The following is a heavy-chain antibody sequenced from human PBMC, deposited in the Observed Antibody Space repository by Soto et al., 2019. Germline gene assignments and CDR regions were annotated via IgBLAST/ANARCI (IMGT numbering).Heavy chain of an antibody. CDR3: AKDLYRPVDNRVRGVIITPTPGY. CDR2: ISYDGSNK. CDR1: GFTFSSYG. Sequence: GGSLRLSCAASGFTFSSYGMHWVRQAPGKGLEWVAVISYDGSNKYYADSVKGRFTISRDNSKNTLYLQMNSLSAEDTAVYYCAKDLYRPVDNRVRGVIITPTPGYWGQGTLVTVSS. J-gene: IGHJ4*02. D-gene: IGHD3-10*01. V-gene: IGHV3-30*18.